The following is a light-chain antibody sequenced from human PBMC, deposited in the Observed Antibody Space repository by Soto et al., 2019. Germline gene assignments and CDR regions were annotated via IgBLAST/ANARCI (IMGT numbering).Light chain of an antibody. V-gene: IGKV3-20*01. Sequence: EIVLTQAPGTLSFSPGERATLSCMASQSFRHSLACYQQRPGQSPRLLIYAASSRATGVPDRFSGGGSATDFTLTFSRREPEDFAVYYCPQYGGSHRTFGQGPTLEI. J-gene: IGKJ2*01. CDR2: AAS. CDR1: QSFRHS. CDR3: PQYGGSHRT.